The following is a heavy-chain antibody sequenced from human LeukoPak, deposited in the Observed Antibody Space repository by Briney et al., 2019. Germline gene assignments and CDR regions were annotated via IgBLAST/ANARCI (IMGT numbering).Heavy chain of an antibody. Sequence: VGSLRLSCAASGFIFNTYAMTWVRQAPGKGLEWVSGISHSGTNTYYTDSVRGRFTISRDNSKNTLYLQMNSLRAEDTAVYYCAKAPYDSNYFDYWGQGTLVTVSS. CDR1: GFIFNTYA. CDR3: AKAPYDSNYFDY. V-gene: IGHV3-23*01. J-gene: IGHJ4*02. CDR2: ISHSGTNT. D-gene: IGHD3-22*01.